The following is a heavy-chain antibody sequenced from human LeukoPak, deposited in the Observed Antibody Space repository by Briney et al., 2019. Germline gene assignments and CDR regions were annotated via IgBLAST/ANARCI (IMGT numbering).Heavy chain of an antibody. Sequence: SETLSLTCTVSGGSISSYYWSWIRQPPGKGLEWIGYIYYSGTTNYNPSLKSRVTISVDTSKNQFSLKLSSVTAADTAVYYCARGLGGGYDFWSGYYNTPYNWFDPWGQGTLVTVSS. CDR2: IYYSGTT. J-gene: IGHJ5*02. D-gene: IGHD3-3*01. CDR1: GGSISSYY. V-gene: IGHV4-59*12. CDR3: ARGLGGGYDFWSGYYNTPYNWFDP.